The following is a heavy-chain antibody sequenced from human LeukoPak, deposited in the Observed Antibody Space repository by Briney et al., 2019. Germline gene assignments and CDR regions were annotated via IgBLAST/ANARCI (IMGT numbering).Heavy chain of an antibody. CDR2: TRYDGSNK. J-gene: IGHJ6*03. CDR3: AREQLYYYYYMDV. V-gene: IGHV3-30*02. CDR1: GFSFSDYG. D-gene: IGHD1/OR15-1a*01. Sequence: GGSLRLSCAASGFSFSDYGMHWVRQAPGKGLEWVAFTRYDGSNKYYADSVKGRFTISRDNSKNTLYLQMNSLRAEDTAVYYCAREQLYYYYYMDVWGKGTTVTVSS.